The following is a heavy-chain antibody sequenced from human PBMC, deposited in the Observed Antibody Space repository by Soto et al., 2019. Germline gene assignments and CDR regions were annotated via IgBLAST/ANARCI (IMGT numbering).Heavy chain of an antibody. CDR1: GYTFSGYY. CDR2: INPNSGGA. Sequence: ASVKVSCKTSGYTFSGYYMHWVRQAPGQGLEWMGWINPNSGGASYAQKFLGRVTFTRDTSISTAYMEVSRLTSDDTAIYYCASAGITAAGLFDFWGQGTLGTVSS. CDR3: ASAGITAAGLFDF. V-gene: IGHV1-2*02. D-gene: IGHD6-13*01. J-gene: IGHJ4*02.